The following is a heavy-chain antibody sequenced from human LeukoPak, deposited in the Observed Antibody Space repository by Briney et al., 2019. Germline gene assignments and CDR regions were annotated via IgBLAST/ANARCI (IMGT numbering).Heavy chain of an antibody. CDR3: ARSIAVAGTSNWYFDL. J-gene: IGHJ2*01. V-gene: IGHV4-28*05. D-gene: IGHD6-19*01. CDR1: GYSISSSNW. CDR2: IYYSGSI. Sequence: PSETLSLTCAVSGYSISSSNWWGWIRQPPGKGLEWIGYIYYSGSIYYNPSLKSRVTMSVDTSKNQFSLKLSSVTAVDTAVYYCARSIAVAGTSNWYFDLWGRGTLVTVSS.